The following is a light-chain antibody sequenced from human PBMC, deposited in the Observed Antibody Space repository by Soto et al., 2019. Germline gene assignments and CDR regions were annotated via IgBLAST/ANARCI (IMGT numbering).Light chain of an antibody. CDR1: QSVSSN. Sequence: EIVMTQSPATLGVSRGERATLSCRASQSVSSNLAWYQQKPGQAPRLLIYDASNRATGIPARFSGSGSGTDFTLTISSLEPEDFAVYYCQQRSNGLTFGGGTKVDIK. V-gene: IGKV3-11*01. CDR3: QQRSNGLT. J-gene: IGKJ4*01. CDR2: DAS.